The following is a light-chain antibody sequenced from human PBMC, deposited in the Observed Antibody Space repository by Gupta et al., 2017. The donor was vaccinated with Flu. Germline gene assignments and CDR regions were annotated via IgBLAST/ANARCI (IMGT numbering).Light chain of an antibody. CDR3: SSYAGNNNGV. Sequence: QSALTQPPSASGSPGQSVPISCTGTSSDVGGYNYVSWYQQHPGKAPELMIYEVNKRPSGVPDRFSGSKSGNTASLTVSGLQAEDEADYYCSSYAGNNNGVFGGGTKLTVL. V-gene: IGLV2-8*01. CDR1: SSDVGGYNY. J-gene: IGLJ3*02. CDR2: EVN.